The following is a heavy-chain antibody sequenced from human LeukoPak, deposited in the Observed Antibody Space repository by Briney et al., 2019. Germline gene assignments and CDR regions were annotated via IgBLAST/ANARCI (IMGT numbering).Heavy chain of an antibody. CDR1: GGSISSGSYY. CDR3: ARSLGFGELWGQIPWFDP. Sequence: SETLSLTCTVSGGSISSGSYYWSWSRQPAGKGLEWIGRIYTSGSTNYNPSLKSRVTISVDTSKNQFSLKLSSVTAADTAVYYCARSLGFGELWGQIPWFDPWGQGTLVTVSS. V-gene: IGHV4-61*02. D-gene: IGHD3-10*01. J-gene: IGHJ5*02. CDR2: IYTSGST.